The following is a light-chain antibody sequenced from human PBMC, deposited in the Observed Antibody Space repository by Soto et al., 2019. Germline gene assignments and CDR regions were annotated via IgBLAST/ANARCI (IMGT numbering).Light chain of an antibody. J-gene: IGKJ3*01. CDR1: QSVAGNY. Sequence: IVLTQSPGTLSLSPGDTATLSCGASQSVAGNYLAWYQQKPGQAPRLLIYGATTRASGIPDRFSGSGSGTDFTLTISRLEPEDCAVYYCQQYSTSFTFGPGTTVDI. CDR2: GAT. CDR3: QQYSTSFT. V-gene: IGKV3-20*01.